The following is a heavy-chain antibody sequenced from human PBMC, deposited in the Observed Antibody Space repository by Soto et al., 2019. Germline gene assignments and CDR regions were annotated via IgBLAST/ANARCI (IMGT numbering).Heavy chain of an antibody. J-gene: IGHJ4*02. V-gene: IGHV3-7*01. CDR1: GCTFSNYY. CDR3: TRGSISEPFDS. CDR2: INHEGSEK. D-gene: IGHD3-3*02. Sequence: EVQLVESGGDLVQPGGSLRLSCAASGCTFSNYYMNWVRQAPGKGLLWVANINHEGSEKNYVDSVKGRVNASRDNAKNFLYLEMNSLRAEDTAVYYCTRGSISEPFDSWGQGTLVTVSA.